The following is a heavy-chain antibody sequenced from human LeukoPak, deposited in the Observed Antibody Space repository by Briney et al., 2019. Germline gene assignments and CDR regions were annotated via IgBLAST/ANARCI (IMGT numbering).Heavy chain of an antibody. CDR3: ASNGYSDLNDPFDK. CDR1: GYDFTYYW. J-gene: IGHJ3*02. D-gene: IGHD5-24*01. CDR2: IYPSDSET. Sequence: GESLKISCKASGYDFTYYWIGWVRQMPGKGLECVAMIYPSDSETRYSPSFRGHVTISADRSISTAYLQWSSLKASDTGMYYCASNGYSDLNDPFDKWGLGTMVTVSS. V-gene: IGHV5-51*01.